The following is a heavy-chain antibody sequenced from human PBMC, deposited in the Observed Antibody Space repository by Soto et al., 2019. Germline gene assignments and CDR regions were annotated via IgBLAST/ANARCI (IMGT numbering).Heavy chain of an antibody. Sequence: HPGGSLRLSCTASGFTFGDYAMSWFRQAPGKGLEWVGFIRSKAYGGTTEYAASVKGRFTISRDDSKSIAYLQMNSLKTEDTAVYYCTRVIGDYSNFWFDPWGQGTLVTVSS. CDR3: TRVIGDYSNFWFDP. CDR2: IRSKAYGGTT. CDR1: GFTFGDYA. D-gene: IGHD4-4*01. J-gene: IGHJ5*02. V-gene: IGHV3-49*03.